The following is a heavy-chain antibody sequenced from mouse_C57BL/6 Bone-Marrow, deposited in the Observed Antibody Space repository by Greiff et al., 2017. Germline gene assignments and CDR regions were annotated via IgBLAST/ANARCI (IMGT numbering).Heavy chain of an antibody. CDR1: GFSLTSYA. V-gene: IGHV2-9-1*01. CDR3: ARHYYGSRTGAMDY. CDR2: IWTGGGT. J-gene: IGHJ4*01. Sequence: VQLQQSGPGLVAPSQSLSITCTVSGFSLTSYAISWVRQPPGKGLEWLGVIWTGGGTNYNSALKSRLSISKDNSKSQVFLKMNSLQTDDTARYYCARHYYGSRTGAMDYWGQGTSVTVSS. D-gene: IGHD1-1*01.